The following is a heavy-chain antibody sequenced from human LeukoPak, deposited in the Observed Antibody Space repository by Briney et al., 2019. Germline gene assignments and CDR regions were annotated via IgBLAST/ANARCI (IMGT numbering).Heavy chain of an antibody. J-gene: IGHJ6*02. CDR2: ISAYNGNT. V-gene: IGHV1-18*01. CDR1: GYTFTSYG. CDR3: AREAAAAGTPLYYYYYGMDV. D-gene: IGHD6-13*01. Sequence: ASVKLSSNASGYTFTSYGISWVRQAPAQGLEWMGWISAYNGNTNYAQKLQGRVTMTTDTSTSTAYMELRSLRSDDTAVYYCAREAAAAGTPLYYYYYGMDVWGQGTTVTVSS.